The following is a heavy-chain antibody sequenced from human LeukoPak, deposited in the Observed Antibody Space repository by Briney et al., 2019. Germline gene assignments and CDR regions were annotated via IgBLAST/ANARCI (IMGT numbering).Heavy chain of an antibody. CDR2: IIPIFGTA. Sequence: EASVKVSCKASGGTFSSYAISWVRQAPGQGLEWMGGIIPIFGTANYAQKFQGRVTITADESTSTAYMELSSLRSEDTAVYYCARLEAAAGRGDYFDYWGQGTLVTVSS. CDR1: GGTFSSYA. J-gene: IGHJ4*02. D-gene: IGHD6-13*01. V-gene: IGHV1-69*13. CDR3: ARLEAAAGRGDYFDY.